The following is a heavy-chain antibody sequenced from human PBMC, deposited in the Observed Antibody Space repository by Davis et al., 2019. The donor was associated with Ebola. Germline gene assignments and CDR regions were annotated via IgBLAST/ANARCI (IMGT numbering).Heavy chain of an antibody. CDR1: GFSFKNYE. Sequence: LSLTCAASGFSFKNYEMNWVRQAPGKGLEWLSYIYNGGSPTYYADSVKGRFTVSRDNTKNSLYLQMTNLSADDSAIYYCARVGGTSGSFLDCWGRGTLVTVSA. CDR3: ARVGGTSGSFLDC. D-gene: IGHD1-26*01. CDR2: IYNGGSPT. V-gene: IGHV3-48*03. J-gene: IGHJ4*02.